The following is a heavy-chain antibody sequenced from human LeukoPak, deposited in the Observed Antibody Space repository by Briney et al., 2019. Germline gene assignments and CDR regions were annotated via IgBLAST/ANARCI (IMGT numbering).Heavy chain of an antibody. CDR3: ARDGRYYDILTGYSNYYYYGMDV. CDR1: GGSLSSYY. Sequence: SETLSLTCTVSGGSLSSYYWSWIRQPPGKGLEWIGRIYTSWSTNYNPSLKSRVTMSVDTSKNQFSLKLSSVTAADTAVYYCARDGRYYDILTGYSNYYYYGMDVWGQGTTVTVSS. CDR2: IYTSWST. D-gene: IGHD3-9*01. J-gene: IGHJ6*02. V-gene: IGHV4-4*07.